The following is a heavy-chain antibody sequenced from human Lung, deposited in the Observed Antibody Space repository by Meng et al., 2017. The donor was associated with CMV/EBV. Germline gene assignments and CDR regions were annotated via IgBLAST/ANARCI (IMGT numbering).Heavy chain of an antibody. CDR3: TTDWYYYDSSGRRWFDY. CDR2: IKSKTDGGTT. V-gene: IGHV3-15*01. D-gene: IGHD3-22*01. Sequence: ESXKISXAASGFTFSNAWMSWVRQAPGKGLEWVGRIKSKTDGGTTDYAAPVKGRFTISRDDSKNTLYLQMNSLKTEDTAVYYCTTDWYYYDSSGRRWFDYWGQGTLVXVSS. CDR1: GFTFSNAW. J-gene: IGHJ4*02.